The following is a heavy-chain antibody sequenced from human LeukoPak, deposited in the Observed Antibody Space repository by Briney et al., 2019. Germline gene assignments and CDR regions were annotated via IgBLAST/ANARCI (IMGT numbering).Heavy chain of an antibody. V-gene: IGHV1-18*01. Sequence: ASVKVSCKASGYTFTSYGISWVRQAPGQGLEWMGWISAYNGNTNYAQKLQGRVTMTTDTSTSTAYMELSRLRSDDTAVYYCARDFVDTAMVTAVDYWGQGTLVTVSS. D-gene: IGHD5-18*01. J-gene: IGHJ4*02. CDR2: ISAYNGNT. CDR1: GYTFTSYG. CDR3: ARDFVDTAMVTAVDY.